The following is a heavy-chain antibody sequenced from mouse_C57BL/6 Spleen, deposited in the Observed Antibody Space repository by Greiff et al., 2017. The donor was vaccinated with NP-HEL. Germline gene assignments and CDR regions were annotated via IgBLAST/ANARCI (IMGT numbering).Heavy chain of an antibody. CDR2: IYPGDGDT. D-gene: IGHD1-1*01. CDR1: GYAFSSSW. CDR3: ARDSHYYGSPLFAY. Sequence: QVQLQQSGPELVKPGASVKISCKASGYAFSSSWMNWVKQRPGKGLKWIGRIYPGDGDTNYNGKFKGKATLTADKSSSTAYMQLSSLTSEDSAVYFCARDSHYYGSPLFAYWGQGTLVTVSA. J-gene: IGHJ3*01. V-gene: IGHV1-82*01.